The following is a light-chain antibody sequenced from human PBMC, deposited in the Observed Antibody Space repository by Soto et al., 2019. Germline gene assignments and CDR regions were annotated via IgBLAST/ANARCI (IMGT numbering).Light chain of an antibody. V-gene: IGKV3-20*01. Sequence: EIVLTQSPGTLYLSPGERATLSCRASQSVSSSYLAWYQQKYGQAPRLLIYGASSRATGIPDSFSGSGSGTDFTLTISRLEPEDFAVYYCQKYGSSPQTFSHRTKGEI. J-gene: IGKJ1*01. CDR2: GAS. CDR1: QSVSSSY. CDR3: QKYGSSPQT.